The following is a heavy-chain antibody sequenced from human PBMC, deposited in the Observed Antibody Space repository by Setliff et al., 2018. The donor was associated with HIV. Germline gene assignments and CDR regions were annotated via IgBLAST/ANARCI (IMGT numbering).Heavy chain of an antibody. Sequence: SETRSLTCAVYGGSFTGYFWSWIRQSPGKGLEWIGEINDSGDTNYNPSLRSRVTISVVTSKNQFSLRLTSVTAADTGVYYCARGGLRQWNGFWGQGTLVTVSS. D-gene: IGHD3-3*01. CDR1: GGSFTGYF. V-gene: IGHV4-34*01. CDR3: ARGGLRQWNGF. J-gene: IGHJ4*02. CDR2: INDSGDT.